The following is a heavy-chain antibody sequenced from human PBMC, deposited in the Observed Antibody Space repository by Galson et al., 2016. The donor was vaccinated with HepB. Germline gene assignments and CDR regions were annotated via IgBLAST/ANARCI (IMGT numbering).Heavy chain of an antibody. V-gene: IGHV3-21*01. CDR3: ARAYGAYAHTDY. D-gene: IGHD4-17*01. J-gene: IGHJ4*02. Sequence: SLRLSCAASGFTFTSYTMNWLRQAPGKGLQWVSSISASHGFIHYADSVKGRFTISRDNARNSLYLQMNSLRAEDTAVYYCARAYGAYAHTDYWGQGTLVTVSS. CDR2: ISASHGFI. CDR1: GFTFTSYT.